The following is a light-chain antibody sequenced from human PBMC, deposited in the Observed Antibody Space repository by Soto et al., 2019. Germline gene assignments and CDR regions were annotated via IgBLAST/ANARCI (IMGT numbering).Light chain of an antibody. Sequence: EIVLTQSPGTLSLSPGERATLSCRASQRVSNNYLAWYQQKPGQAPRLLIYGASSRATGIPDRFSGSGSGTEFTLTISRREPEDFAVFYCQQYGSSPRTFGQGTRVEIK. V-gene: IGKV3-20*01. CDR3: QQYGSSPRT. J-gene: IGKJ1*01. CDR2: GAS. CDR1: QRVSNNY.